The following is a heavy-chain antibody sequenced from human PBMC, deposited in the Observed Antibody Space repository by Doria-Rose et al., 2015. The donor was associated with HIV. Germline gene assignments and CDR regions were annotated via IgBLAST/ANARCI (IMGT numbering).Heavy chain of an antibody. J-gene: IGHJ4*02. Sequence: AVYGGSLSGHYFNWIRQSSGKGLEWIGEIDHSGGAIYNPSLMSRVTILIDTSKNQFSLNVTSVTAADTAMYYCAIGRVGVLQPWGQGTLVTVSS. D-gene: IGHD3-10*01. CDR3: AIGRVGVLQP. V-gene: IGHV4-34*01. CDR2: IDHSGGA. CDR1: GGSLSGHY.